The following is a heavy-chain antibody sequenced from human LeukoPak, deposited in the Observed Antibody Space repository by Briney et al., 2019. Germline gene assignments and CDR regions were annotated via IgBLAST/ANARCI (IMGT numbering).Heavy chain of an antibody. D-gene: IGHD6-19*01. Sequence: EASVKVCCKASGGTFSSYAISRVRQAPGQGLEWMGGIIPIFGTANYAQKFQGRVTITADESTSTAYMELSSLRSEDTAVYYCAREAVAGSFDYWGQGTLVTVSS. CDR1: GGTFSSYA. CDR2: IIPIFGTA. J-gene: IGHJ4*02. CDR3: AREAVAGSFDY. V-gene: IGHV1-69*13.